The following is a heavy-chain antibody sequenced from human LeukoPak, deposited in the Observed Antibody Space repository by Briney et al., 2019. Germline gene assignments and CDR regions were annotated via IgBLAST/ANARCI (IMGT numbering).Heavy chain of an antibody. D-gene: IGHD3-22*01. CDR3: ARDKVVGSYDSSGYGPGGYFDY. J-gene: IGHJ4*02. V-gene: IGHV3-33*01. Sequence: GRSLRLSCAASGFTFSSYGMHWVRQAPGKGLEWAAVIWYDGSNKYYADSVKGRLTISRDNSKNTLYLQMNSLRAEDTAVYYCARDKVVGSYDSSGYGPGGYFDYWGQGTLVTVSS. CDR2: IWYDGSNK. CDR1: GFTFSSYG.